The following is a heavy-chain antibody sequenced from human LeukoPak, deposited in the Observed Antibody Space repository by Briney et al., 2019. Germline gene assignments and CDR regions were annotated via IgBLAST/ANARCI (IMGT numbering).Heavy chain of an antibody. CDR2: ISAYNGDT. D-gene: IGHD6-19*01. CDR1: GYTFNSHG. Sequence: ASVKVSCKASGYTFNSHGISWVRQAPGQGLEWMGWISAYNGDTNFAQKFQGRVTLTTDRTTSTAYLELRSLRSDDTAVYYCARDPSNTSGWKTWFDPWGQGTLVTVSS. CDR3: ARDPSNTSGWKTWFDP. V-gene: IGHV1-18*04. J-gene: IGHJ5*02.